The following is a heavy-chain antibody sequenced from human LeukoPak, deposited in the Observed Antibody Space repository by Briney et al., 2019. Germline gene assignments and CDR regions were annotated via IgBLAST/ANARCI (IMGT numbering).Heavy chain of an antibody. CDR1: GFTFSSYG. Sequence: GGSLRLSCAASGFTFSSYGMHWVRQAPGKGLEWVAFIRYDGTNKYYADSVKGRFTISRDNSKITLYLQMNGLRAEDTALFYCAKAVVVVPAATPFDYWGLGTLVTVSS. J-gene: IGHJ4*02. V-gene: IGHV3-30*02. CDR3: AKAVVVVPAATPFDY. D-gene: IGHD2-2*01. CDR2: IRYDGTNK.